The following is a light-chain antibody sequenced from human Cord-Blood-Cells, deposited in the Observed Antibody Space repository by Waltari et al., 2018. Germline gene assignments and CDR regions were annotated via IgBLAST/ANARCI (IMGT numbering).Light chain of an antibody. Sequence: QSALTQPASVSGSPGQSITISCTGTSSDVGGYNYVSWYQQHPGKAPKLMIYEVSNRPSGVFNRVSGSKSGNTASLTISGLQAEDEADYYCSSYTSSSRGVFGTGTKVTVL. CDR3: SSYTSSSRGV. J-gene: IGLJ1*01. V-gene: IGLV2-14*01. CDR2: EVS. CDR1: SSDVGGYNY.